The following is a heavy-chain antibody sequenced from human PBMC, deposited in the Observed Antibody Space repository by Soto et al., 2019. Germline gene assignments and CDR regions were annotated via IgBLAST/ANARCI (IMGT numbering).Heavy chain of an antibody. CDR2: IYYSGST. J-gene: IGHJ4*02. CDR3: ASSWGSSGYFDY. V-gene: IGHV4-59*01. D-gene: IGHD3-16*01. Sequence: PSETLSLTCTVSGGSISSYYWSWIRQPPGKGLEWVGYIYYSGSTNYNPSLKSRVTISVDTSKNQFSLKLSSVTAADTAVYYCASSWGSSGYFDYWGQGTLVTVSS. CDR1: GGSISSYY.